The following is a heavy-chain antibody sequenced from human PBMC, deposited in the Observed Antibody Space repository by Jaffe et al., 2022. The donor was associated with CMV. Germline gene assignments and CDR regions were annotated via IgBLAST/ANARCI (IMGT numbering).Heavy chain of an antibody. CDR3: ARPHSGSYWYFDL. D-gene: IGHD1-26*01. CDR1: GGSISSSSYY. J-gene: IGHJ2*01. CDR2: IYYSGST. Sequence: QLQLQESGPGLVKPSETLSLTCTVSGGSISSSSYYWGWIRQPPGKGLEWIGSIYYSGSTYYNPSLKSRVTISVDTSKNQFSLKLSSVTAADTAVYYCARPHSGSYWYFDLWGRGTLVTVSS. V-gene: IGHV4-39*01.